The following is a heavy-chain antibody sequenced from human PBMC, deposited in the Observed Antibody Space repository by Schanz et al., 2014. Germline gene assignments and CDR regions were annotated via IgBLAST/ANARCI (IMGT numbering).Heavy chain of an antibody. D-gene: IGHD6-13*01. CDR1: GGTFSTYP. Sequence: QVQLVQSGAEVKKPGSSMKVSCKASGGTFSTYPINWLRQAPGQGLEWMGRIIPIHGIVNYAQRFQDRVRITADKSTFTAYMDVSSLRSEDTAVYYCARDGVDAAAGGNYWGQGTLVTVSS. CDR2: IIPIHGIV. CDR3: ARDGVDAAAGGNY. J-gene: IGHJ4*02. V-gene: IGHV1-69*04.